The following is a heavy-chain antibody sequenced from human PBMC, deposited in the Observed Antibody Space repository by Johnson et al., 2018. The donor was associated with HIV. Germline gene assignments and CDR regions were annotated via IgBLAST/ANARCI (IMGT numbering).Heavy chain of an antibody. CDR2: IWYDGSNK. V-gene: IGHV3-33*06. Sequence: QVQLVESGGGLVQPGRSLRLSCAASGFTFSSYGMHWVRQAPGKGLEWVAVIWYDGSNKYYADSVKGRFTISRDNSKNTLYLQMNSLRAEDTAGYYCAKDPMVATPANAFDIWGQGTMVTVSS. D-gene: IGHD5-12*01. CDR1: GFTFSSYG. CDR3: AKDPMVATPANAFDI. J-gene: IGHJ3*02.